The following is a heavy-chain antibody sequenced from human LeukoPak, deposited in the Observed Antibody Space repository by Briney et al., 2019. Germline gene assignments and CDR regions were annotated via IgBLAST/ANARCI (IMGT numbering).Heavy chain of an antibody. Sequence: GGSLRVSCAASGFTFSSYGMHWVRQAPGKGLEWVAFIRYDGSIKYYVDSVKGRFTISRDNSKNTLYLQMNSLRVEDTAVYYCARGLAVVPAVSDYWGQGTLVTVSS. CDR2: IRYDGSIK. V-gene: IGHV3-30*02. CDR1: GFTFSSYG. J-gene: IGHJ4*02. CDR3: ARGLAVVPAVSDY. D-gene: IGHD2-2*01.